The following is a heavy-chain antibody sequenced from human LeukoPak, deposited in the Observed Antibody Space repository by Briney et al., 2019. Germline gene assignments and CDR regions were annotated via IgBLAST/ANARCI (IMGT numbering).Heavy chain of an antibody. J-gene: IGHJ3*02. D-gene: IGHD5-18*01. CDR1: GYTFTGYY. V-gene: IGHV1-2*02. CDR2: INPNSGGT. Sequence: ASVKVSCKASGYTFTGYYMHWVRQAPGQGLAWMGWINPNSGGTNYAQKFQGRVTMTRDTSISTAYMELSRLRSDDTAVYYCARLGPWIQLWLHAFDIWGQGTMVTVSS. CDR3: ARLGPWIQLWLHAFDI.